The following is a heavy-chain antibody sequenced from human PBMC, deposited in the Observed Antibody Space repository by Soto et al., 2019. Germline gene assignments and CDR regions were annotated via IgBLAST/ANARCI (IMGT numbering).Heavy chain of an antibody. CDR2: ISGSGGST. V-gene: IGHV3-23*01. J-gene: IGHJ6*02. CDR3: AKATRGYSSGWYPRRHSGMDV. D-gene: IGHD6-19*01. CDR1: GFTFSSYA. Sequence: GGSLRLSCAASGFTFSSYAMSWVRQAPGKGLEWVSAISGSGGSTYYADSVKGRFTISRDNSKNTLYLQMNSLRAEDTAVYYCAKATRGYSSGWYPRRHSGMDVWGQGTTVTVSS.